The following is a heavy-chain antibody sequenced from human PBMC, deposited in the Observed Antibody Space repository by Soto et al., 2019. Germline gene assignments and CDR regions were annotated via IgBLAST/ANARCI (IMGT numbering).Heavy chain of an antibody. D-gene: IGHD5-18*01. Sequence: QVQLVQSGSEVKKPGSSVRVSCKASGGTLNNYAISWVRQAPGQGLEWMGGSIAFFGTANYARKFQGRVTIAADENTRRAYMELSSRRSDDTAMYYCARDGYPPRWGQGTLVTVSS. J-gene: IGHJ4*02. CDR1: GGTLNNYA. CDR3: ARDGYPPR. V-gene: IGHV1-69*01. CDR2: SIAFFGTA.